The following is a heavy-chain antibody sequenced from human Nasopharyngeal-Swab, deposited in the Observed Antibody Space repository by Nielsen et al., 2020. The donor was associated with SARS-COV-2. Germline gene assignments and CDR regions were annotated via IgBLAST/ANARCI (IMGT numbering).Heavy chain of an antibody. Sequence: ASVKVSCKASGYTFTSYYMYWVRQAPGQGLEWMGIINPSGGSTSHAQKFQGRVTMTRDTSTSTVYMELSSLRSEDTAVYYCARDARIGYCSGGSCHFYYYYYMDAWGKGTTVTVSS. D-gene: IGHD2-15*01. CDR1: GYTFTSYY. CDR3: ARDARIGYCSGGSCHFYYYYYMDA. J-gene: IGHJ6*03. CDR2: INPSGGST. V-gene: IGHV1-46*01.